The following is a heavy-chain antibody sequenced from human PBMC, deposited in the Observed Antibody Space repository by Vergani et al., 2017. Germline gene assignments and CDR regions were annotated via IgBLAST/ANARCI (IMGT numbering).Heavy chain of an antibody. CDR1: GFTFSDFS. V-gene: IGHV3-21*06. CDR3: AKEGGGYCSGGTCYPEY. J-gene: IGHJ4*02. CDR2: IGSSGPYI. D-gene: IGHD2-15*01. Sequence: EVQLLESGGGLVQPGGSLRLSCAASGFTFSDFSMSWVRQAPGKGLEWVAFIGSSGPYINYADSVKGRFIISRDNTNNSLFLQLRSLRAEDAAVYYCAKEGGGYCSGGTCYPEYWGQGTLVIVSS.